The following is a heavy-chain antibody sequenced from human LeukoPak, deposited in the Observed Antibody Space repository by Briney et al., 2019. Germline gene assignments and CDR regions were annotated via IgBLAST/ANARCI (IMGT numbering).Heavy chain of an antibody. Sequence: SETLSLTCAVSGGSISSGGYSWSWIRQPPGKGLEWIGYIYHSGSTYYNPSLKSRVTISVDRSKNQFSLKLSSVTAADTAVYYCARVGRVPAAAHGYYYYGMDVWGQGTTVTVSS. J-gene: IGHJ6*02. CDR3: ARVGRVPAAAHGYYYYGMDV. D-gene: IGHD2-2*01. CDR2: IYHSGST. V-gene: IGHV4-30-2*01. CDR1: GGSISSGGYS.